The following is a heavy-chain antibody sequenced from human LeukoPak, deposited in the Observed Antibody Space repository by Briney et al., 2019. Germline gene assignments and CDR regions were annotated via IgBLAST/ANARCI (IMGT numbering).Heavy chain of an antibody. CDR1: GGSISSGSYS. V-gene: IGHV4-61*02. CDR3: ARVDGYNYDY. CDR2: IYTSGST. Sequence: SETLSLTCTVSGGSISSGSYSWSWIRQPAGKGLEWIGRIYTSGSTNYNPSLKSRVTISVDTSKNQFSLKLSSVTAADTAVYYCARVDGYNYDYWGQGTLVSVSS. J-gene: IGHJ4*02. D-gene: IGHD5-24*01.